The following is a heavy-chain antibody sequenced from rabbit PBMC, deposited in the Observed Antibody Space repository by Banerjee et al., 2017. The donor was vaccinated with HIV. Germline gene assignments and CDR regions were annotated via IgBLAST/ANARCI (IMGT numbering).Heavy chain of an antibody. V-gene: IGHV1S45*01. CDR1: GFSFNNNYV. D-gene: IGHD4-1*01. Sequence: QEQLVESGGGLVKPEGSLTLTCTASGFSFNNNYVMCWVRQAPGKGLEWIACIAGGSSGVTYYASWAKGRFTISKTSSTTVTLQMTSLAAADTATYFCARDLAGVIGWNFSLWGPGTLVTVS. J-gene: IGHJ4*01. CDR2: IAGGSSGVT. CDR3: ARDLAGVIGWNFSL.